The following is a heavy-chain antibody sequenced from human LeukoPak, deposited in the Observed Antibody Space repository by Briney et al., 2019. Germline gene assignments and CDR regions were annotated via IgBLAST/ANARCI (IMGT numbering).Heavy chain of an antibody. V-gene: IGHV4-34*01. CDR1: GGSFSGYY. CDR3: ARGGYDLWSGYSLFDY. D-gene: IGHD3-3*01. J-gene: IGHJ4*02. Sequence: SETLSLTCAVYGGSFSGYYWSWIRQPPGKGLEWIGEINHSGSTNYNPSLKSRVTISVDTSKNQFSLKLSSVTAADTAVYYCARGGYDLWSGYSLFDYWGQGTLVTVSS. CDR2: INHSGST.